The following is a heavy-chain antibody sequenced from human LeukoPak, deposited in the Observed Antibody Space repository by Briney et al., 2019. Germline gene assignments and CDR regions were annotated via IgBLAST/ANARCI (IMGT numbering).Heavy chain of an antibody. CDR2: LSGSGDT. D-gene: IGHD3-16*01. CDR1: SGSVTTYS. V-gene: IGHV4-4*07. CDR3: ARDLTLTVAFDI. J-gene: IGHJ3*02. Sequence: SETLSLTCTVSSGSVTTYSWSWIRQPAGKGLEWIGRLSGSGDTNFNPSLKTRVTMSADESKNQFSLHLRSVTAADTAVYFCARDLTLTVAFDIWGQGTVVTVSS.